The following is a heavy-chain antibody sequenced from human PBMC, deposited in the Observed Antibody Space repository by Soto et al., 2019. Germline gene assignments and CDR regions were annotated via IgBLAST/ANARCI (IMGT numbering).Heavy chain of an antibody. CDR1: GFTFSNFG. Sequence: GGSLRLSCVASGFTFSNFGMHWVRQAPGKGLEWVAALAYEGSHKYYADSVKGRITISRDNSKDTLYLQINSVTVADTAVYFCARDVTPNWNYGSLPIYAMDVWGQGTTVTVSS. V-gene: IGHV3-30*03. CDR3: ARDVTPNWNYGSLPIYAMDV. CDR2: LAYEGSHK. J-gene: IGHJ6*02. D-gene: IGHD1-7*01.